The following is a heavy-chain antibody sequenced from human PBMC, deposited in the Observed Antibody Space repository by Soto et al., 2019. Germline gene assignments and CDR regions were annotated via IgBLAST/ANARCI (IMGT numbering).Heavy chain of an antibody. CDR1: GGSVSSGSYY. D-gene: IGHD3-22*01. CDR2: IYYSGST. J-gene: IGHJ4*02. V-gene: IGHV4-61*01. CDR3: ASTRRWLSFDS. Sequence: SETLSLTCTVSGGSVSSGSYYWSWIRQPPGKGLEWIGYIYYSGSTNYDPSLKNRVTISLDSSKNEFSLKLSSVTAADTAVYYCASTRRWLSFDSWGPGTLVTVSS.